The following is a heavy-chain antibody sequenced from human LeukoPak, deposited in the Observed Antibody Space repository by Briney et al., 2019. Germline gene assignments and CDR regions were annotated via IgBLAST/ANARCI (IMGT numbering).Heavy chain of an antibody. CDR3: ATGGEYVGDLKYEYFQH. CDR2: INWNGGST. J-gene: IGHJ1*01. CDR1: GITFDDYG. V-gene: IGHV3-20*04. Sequence: GGSLRLSCAGSGITFDDYGMSWVRQAPGKGLEWVSGINWNGGSTGYADSVKGRFTISRDNAKNSLYLQMNSLRPEDTALYYCATGGEYVGDLKYEYFQHWGQGTLVTVSS. D-gene: IGHD2-21*02.